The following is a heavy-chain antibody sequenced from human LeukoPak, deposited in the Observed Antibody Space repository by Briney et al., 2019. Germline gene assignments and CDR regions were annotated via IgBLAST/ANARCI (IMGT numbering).Heavy chain of an antibody. J-gene: IGHJ4*02. CDR1: GLTFSSYS. D-gene: IGHD3-22*01. CDR2: ITSSSSYI. Sequence: GGSLRLSCAASGLTFSSYSMNWVRQAPGKGLEWVSSITSSSSYIYYADSVKGRFTISRDDAKNSLYLQMNSLRAEDTAVYYCARGYYYDSSGYYSLNDYWGQGTLVTVSS. CDR3: ARGYYYDSSGYYSLNDY. V-gene: IGHV3-21*01.